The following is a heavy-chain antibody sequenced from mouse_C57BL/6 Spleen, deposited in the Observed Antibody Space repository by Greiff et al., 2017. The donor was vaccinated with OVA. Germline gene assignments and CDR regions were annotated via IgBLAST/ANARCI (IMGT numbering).Heavy chain of an antibody. CDR1: GYTFTSYW. CDR3: ARWGDWGYFDV. Sequence: QVQLQQPGAELVKPGASVKLSCKASGYTFTSYWMHWVKQRPGQGLEWIGMIHPNSGSTNYNEKFKSKATLTVDKSSSTAYMQLSSLTSEDSAVYYCARWGDWGYFDVWGTGTTVTVSS. CDR2: IHPNSGST. J-gene: IGHJ1*03. D-gene: IGHD4-1*01. V-gene: IGHV1-64*01.